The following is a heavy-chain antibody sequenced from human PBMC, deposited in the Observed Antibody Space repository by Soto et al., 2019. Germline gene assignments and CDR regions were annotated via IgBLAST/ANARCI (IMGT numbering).Heavy chain of an antibody. CDR1: GFSITNTW. J-gene: IGHJ4*02. V-gene: IGHV3-15*07. CDR3: NSYPDFWGGHTPL. Sequence: EVQLVESGGGLVQPEGSLRLSCAASGFSITNTWMHWVRQAPGKGLEWVGRVKSKADGGTADYAAPVKGRFTVSRDDSKITQYLQMNSLKMEDTAVYYCNSYPDFWGGHTPLWGQGTLVTVSS. CDR2: VKSKADGGTA. D-gene: IGHD3-3*01.